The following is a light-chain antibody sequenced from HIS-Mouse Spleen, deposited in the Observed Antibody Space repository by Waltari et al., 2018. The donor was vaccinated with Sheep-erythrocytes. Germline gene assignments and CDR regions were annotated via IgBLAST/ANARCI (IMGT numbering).Light chain of an antibody. CDR2: EVS. V-gene: IGLV2-8*01. CDR1: RSDVGGYNY. CDR3: SSYAGSNNWV. Sequence: QSALTQPPSASGSPGQSVTLSCTGPRSDVGGYNYVSWYQRDPGKAPKLLNSEVSKRPSGVPDRFSGSKSGNTASLTVSGLQAEDEADYYCSSYAGSNNWVFGGGTKLTVL. J-gene: IGLJ3*02.